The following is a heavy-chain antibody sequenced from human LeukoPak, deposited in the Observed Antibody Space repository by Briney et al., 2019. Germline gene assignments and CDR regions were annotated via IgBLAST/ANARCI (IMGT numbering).Heavy chain of an antibody. Sequence: PSETLSLTCTVSGGSTSTYYWSWIRQPPGKGLEWIGFFYYSGSTSYNPSLKSRVTISVDTSKNQFSLKLSSVTAADTAVYYCARDRPRTIFGEYYFDYWGQGTLVTVSS. CDR3: ARDRPRTIFGEYYFDY. CDR1: GGSTSTYY. D-gene: IGHD3-3*01. V-gene: IGHV4-59*12. J-gene: IGHJ4*02. CDR2: FYYSGST.